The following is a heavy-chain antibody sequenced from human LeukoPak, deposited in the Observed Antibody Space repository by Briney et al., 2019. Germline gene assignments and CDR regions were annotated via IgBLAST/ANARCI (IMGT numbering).Heavy chain of an antibody. CDR1: GFTFSSYA. CDR2: LSYSVGST. J-gene: IGHJ4*02. D-gene: IGHD3-22*01. CDR3: AKWGSGYPNYYFDY. V-gene: IGHV3-23*01. Sequence: HGGSLRLSCAASGFTFSSYAMSWVRQAPGKGLEWVSGLSYSVGSTYYAHTVKGRVIISTDNSKNTLYLQMSSLRAEDTAVYYCAKWGSGYPNYYFDYWGQRTLVTVSS.